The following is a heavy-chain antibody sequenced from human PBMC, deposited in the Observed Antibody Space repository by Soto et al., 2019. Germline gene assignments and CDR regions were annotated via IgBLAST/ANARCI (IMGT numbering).Heavy chain of an antibody. D-gene: IGHD3-22*01. CDR2: ISYDGSNK. CDR1: GFTFSSYA. Sequence: PGGSLRLSCAASGFTFSSYAMHWVRQAPGNGLGWVAVISYDGSNKYYADSVKGRFTISRDNSKNPLYLQMSSLRAEGTAVYYCAREGGFYYDSSGYYPGYWGRGSLVTVPS. CDR3: AREGGFYYDSSGYYPGY. V-gene: IGHV3-30-3*01. J-gene: IGHJ4*02.